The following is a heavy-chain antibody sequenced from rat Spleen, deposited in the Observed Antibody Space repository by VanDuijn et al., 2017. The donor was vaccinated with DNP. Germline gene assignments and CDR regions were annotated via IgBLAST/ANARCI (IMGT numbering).Heavy chain of an antibody. CDR3: SRDRGGENFDH. D-gene: IGHD1-11*01. J-gene: IGHJ2*01. Sequence: QVQLKESGPGLVQPSQTLSLTCTVSGFSLITYGVAWVRQPPGKGLEWIAAISPGGNTFYNSALKYRLSISRDTSKSKVFLKMNSLQTEDTAIYFCSRDRGGENFDHWGQGVMVTVSS. CDR2: ISPGGNT. CDR1: GFSLITYG. V-gene: IGHV2S12*01.